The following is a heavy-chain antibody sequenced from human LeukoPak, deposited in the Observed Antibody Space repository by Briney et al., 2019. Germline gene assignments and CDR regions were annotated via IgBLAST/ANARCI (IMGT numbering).Heavy chain of an antibody. J-gene: IGHJ6*03. Sequence: SETLSLTCSVSGGSMSSYYWSWIRQPPGKGLEWIGYIYYSGSTNYNPSLKSRVTISVDTSKNQFSLKLSSVTAADTAVYYCARAASHEKLWFGKNYYYYYMDVWGKGTTVTVSS. CDR1: GGSMSSYY. D-gene: IGHD3-10*01. CDR2: IYYSGST. V-gene: IGHV4-59*01. CDR3: ARAASHEKLWFGKNYYYYYMDV.